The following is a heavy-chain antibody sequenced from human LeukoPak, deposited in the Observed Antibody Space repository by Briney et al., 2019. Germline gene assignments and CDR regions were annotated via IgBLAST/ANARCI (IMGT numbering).Heavy chain of an antibody. CDR3: ARPNGDYYNWFDP. D-gene: IGHD4-17*01. V-gene: IGHV1-2*02. Sequence: ASVMVPCKASGYTFTGYYIHWVRQAPGQGLEWMGWINPNSGDTNYAQKFQDRVTLTRDTSISTVYMELTNLRSDDTAVYYCARPNGDYYNWFDPWGQGTLVTVSS. CDR2: INPNSGDT. J-gene: IGHJ5*02. CDR1: GYTFTGYY.